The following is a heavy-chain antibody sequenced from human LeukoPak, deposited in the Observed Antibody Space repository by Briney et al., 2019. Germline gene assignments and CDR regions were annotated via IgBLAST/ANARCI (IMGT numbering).Heavy chain of an antibody. CDR3: ARLGVEAYDSSGYYYFDY. CDR1: GYSFTNYW. Sequence: GESLKISCKSSGYSFTNYWIGWGRQMPGKGLEWMGTIYPGDSDTRYRPSFQGQVTIPADKSISTAYLQWSSLKASDTAMYYCARLGVEAYDSSGYYYFDYWGQGALVTVSS. J-gene: IGHJ4*02. D-gene: IGHD3-22*01. CDR2: IYPGDSDT. V-gene: IGHV5-51*01.